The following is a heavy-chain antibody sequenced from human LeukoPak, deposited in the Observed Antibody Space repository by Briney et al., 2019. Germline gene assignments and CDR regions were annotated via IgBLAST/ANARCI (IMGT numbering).Heavy chain of an antibody. CDR2: ISSSRTYI. D-gene: IGHD3-10*01. Sequence: GGSLRLSCAASGFTFSSYSMNWVRQAPGKGLEWVSSISSSRTYIYYADSVKGRFTISRDNAKNSLYPQMNSLRAEDTAVYYCARAGGGGSGNFDYWGQGTLVTVSS. V-gene: IGHV3-21*01. CDR1: GFTFSSYS. J-gene: IGHJ4*02. CDR3: ARAGGGGSGNFDY.